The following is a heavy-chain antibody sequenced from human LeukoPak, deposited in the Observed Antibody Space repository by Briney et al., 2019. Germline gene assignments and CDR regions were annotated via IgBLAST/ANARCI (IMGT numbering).Heavy chain of an antibody. J-gene: IGHJ4*02. CDR3: ARQTPYHGNHYFDY. CDR1: GGSISSQY. D-gene: IGHD1-14*01. V-gene: IGHV4-4*09. Sequence: SETLSLTCTVSGGSISSQYWSWIRQSPGKGLEWIGYIDPTGLTSYNPSLNSRVTISEDASKNQFSLKVRSVTTADTAVYFCARQTPYHGNHYFDYWGQGTLVTVSS. CDR2: IDPTGLT.